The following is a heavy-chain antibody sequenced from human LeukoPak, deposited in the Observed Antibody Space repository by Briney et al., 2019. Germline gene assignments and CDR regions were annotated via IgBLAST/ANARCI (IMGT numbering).Heavy chain of an antibody. D-gene: IGHD3-9*01. J-gene: IGHJ3*02. CDR2: IWYDGSNK. Sequence: GGSLRLSCAASGFTFSSYGMHWVRQAPGKGLEWVAVIWYDGSNKYYADSVKGRFTISRDNSKNTLYLQMNSLRAEDTAVYYCARALRYFDWSWPNSNAFDIWGQGTMVTVSS. CDR3: ARALRYFDWSWPNSNAFDI. V-gene: IGHV3-33*01. CDR1: GFTFSSYG.